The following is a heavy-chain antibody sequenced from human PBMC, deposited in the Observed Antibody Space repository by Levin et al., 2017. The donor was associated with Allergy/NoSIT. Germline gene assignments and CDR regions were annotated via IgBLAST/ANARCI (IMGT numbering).Heavy chain of an antibody. CDR2: IYYSGST. D-gene: IGHD3-22*01. J-gene: IGHJ3*02. Sequence: SETLSLTCTVSGGSISSGGYYWSWIRQHPGKGLEWIGYIYYSGSTYYNPSLKSRVTISVDTSKNQFSLKLSSVTAADTAVYYCAGGDYYDSSDHTNVGAFDIWGQGTMVTVSS. CDR3: AGGDYYDSSDHTNVGAFDI. V-gene: IGHV4-31*03. CDR1: GGSISSGGYY.